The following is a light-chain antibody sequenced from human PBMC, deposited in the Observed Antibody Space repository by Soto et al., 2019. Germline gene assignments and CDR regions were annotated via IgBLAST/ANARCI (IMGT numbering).Light chain of an antibody. CDR3: QEYRKWRLCT. V-gene: IGKV3-15*01. J-gene: IGKJ3*01. CDR1: QSVGRN. Sequence: EIVVTQSPGILSVSPGDRATLSCRASQSVGRNLAWYQQKPGQAPTLLIYAASTWATGLPARFSGSGSGTDFTFTISTLQLEDFVVYYCQEYRKWRLCTFGLGTRVD. CDR2: AAS.